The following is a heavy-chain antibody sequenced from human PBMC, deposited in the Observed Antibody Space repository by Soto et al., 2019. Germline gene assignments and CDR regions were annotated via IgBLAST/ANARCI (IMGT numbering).Heavy chain of an antibody. Sequence: QVQLQESGPGLVKPSETLSLTCTVSGGSISSYYWSWIRQPPGKGLEWMGYIYYSGSTNYNPSLKSRVTISVDTSKNPVSLKLSSVTAADTAVYYCARGVLVVVAANDAFDIWGQGTMVTVSS. J-gene: IGHJ3*02. CDR1: GGSISSYY. D-gene: IGHD2-15*01. CDR2: IYYSGST. CDR3: ARGVLVVVAANDAFDI. V-gene: IGHV4-59*01.